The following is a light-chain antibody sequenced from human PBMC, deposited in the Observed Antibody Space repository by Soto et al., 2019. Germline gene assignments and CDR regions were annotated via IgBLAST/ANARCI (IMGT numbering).Light chain of an antibody. V-gene: IGKV3-11*01. CDR1: QSVRTS. CDR3: QQRINWPRIT. J-gene: IGKJ5*01. Sequence: EIVLTQSPATLSLSPGDRATLSCRASQSVRTSLTWYQQKPGQAPRLVIYDASNRATGIPARFSGSGSGTDFTLTISRLEPEDFAVYYCQQRINWPRITFGQGTRLEMK. CDR2: DAS.